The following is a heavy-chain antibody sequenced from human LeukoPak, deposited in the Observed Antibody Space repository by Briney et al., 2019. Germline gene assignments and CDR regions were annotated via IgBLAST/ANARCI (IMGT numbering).Heavy chain of an antibody. CDR1: GGSFSGYY. D-gene: IGHD3-10*01. CDR2: INHSGST. Sequence: PSETLSLTCAVYGGSFSGYYWSWIRQPPGKGLEWIGEINHSGSTNYNPSLKSRVTISVDTSKNQFSLKLSSVTAADTAVYYCARSYGSGSYYLDAFDIWGQGTMVTVSS. V-gene: IGHV4-34*01. CDR3: ARSYGSGSYYLDAFDI. J-gene: IGHJ3*02.